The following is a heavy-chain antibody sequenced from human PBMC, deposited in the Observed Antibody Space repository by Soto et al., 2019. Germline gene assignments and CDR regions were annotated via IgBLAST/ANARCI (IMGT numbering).Heavy chain of an antibody. V-gene: IGHV4-59*01. CDR3: ARGYYDSGGSSNTFDI. J-gene: IGHJ3*02. Sequence: LSLTCTVSGASISPSYWSWIRQPPGKGLEWVGYIHHSGSTNSNPSLKSRVSISVDTSKNQFSLKLSSVSAADTAVYYCARGYYDSGGSSNTFDIWGQGTMVTVSS. CDR2: IHHSGST. D-gene: IGHD3-22*01. CDR1: GASISPSY.